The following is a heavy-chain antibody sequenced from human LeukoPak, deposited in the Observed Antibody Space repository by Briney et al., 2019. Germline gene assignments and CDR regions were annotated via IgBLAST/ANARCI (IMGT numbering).Heavy chain of an antibody. CDR1: GYSIISDYF. V-gene: IGHV4-38-2*02. Sequence: PSETPSLNCIVSGYSIISDYFWGWVRQPPGKGPEWIGSIFHSGDVYYNPSLKSRVTLSVDPSKNRFSLKVTSVTASDTAIYYCARVVASTSIDSWGQGTLVTVSS. CDR2: IFHSGDV. J-gene: IGHJ4*02. CDR3: ARVVASTSIDS. D-gene: IGHD2-15*01.